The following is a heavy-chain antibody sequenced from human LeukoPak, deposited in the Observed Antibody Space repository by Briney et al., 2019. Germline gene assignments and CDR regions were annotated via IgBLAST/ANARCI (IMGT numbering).Heavy chain of an antibody. CDR2: ISGSGGST. D-gene: IGHD3-10*01. V-gene: IGHV3-23*01. J-gene: IGHJ4*02. CDR3: VKALRGASSPLDY. CDR1: GFTFSSYA. Sequence: GGSLRLSCAASGFTFSSYAMSWVRQAPGKGLEWVSAISGSGGSTYYADSVKGRLTISRDNSKNTLYLQLNSLRAEDTAVYYCVKALRGASSPLDYWGQGTLVTVSS.